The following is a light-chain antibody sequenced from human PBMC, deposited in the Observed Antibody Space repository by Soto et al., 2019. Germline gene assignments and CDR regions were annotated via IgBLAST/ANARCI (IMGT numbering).Light chain of an antibody. CDR1: QSVSSSY. CDR2: GAS. J-gene: IGKJ4*01. Sequence: EIVFTQSPGTLSLSPGERATLSCRASQSVSSSYLAWYQQKPGQAPRLLIYGASSRATGIPDRFSGSGSGTDFTLTISRLEPEDFAVYYCQQSGSSTFLTFGGGTKVDIK. CDR3: QQSGSSTFLT. V-gene: IGKV3-20*01.